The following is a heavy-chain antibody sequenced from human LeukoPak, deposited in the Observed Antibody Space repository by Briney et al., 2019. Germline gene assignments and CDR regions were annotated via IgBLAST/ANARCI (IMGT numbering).Heavy chain of an antibody. CDR2: ISSSSSFV. Sequence: GGSLRLSCAASGFTFSDYSMNWVRQAPGKGLEWVSFISSSSSFVYYADSGKGRFTISRDNAKNSLHLQMNSLRAEDTAVYYCARGSREYQLLSHFDYWGQGTLVTVSS. CDR3: ARGSREYQLLSHFDY. D-gene: IGHD2-2*01. J-gene: IGHJ4*02. V-gene: IGHV3-21*01. CDR1: GFTFSDYS.